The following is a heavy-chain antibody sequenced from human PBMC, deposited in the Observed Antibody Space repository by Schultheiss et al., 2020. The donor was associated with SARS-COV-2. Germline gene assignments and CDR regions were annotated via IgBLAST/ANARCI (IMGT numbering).Heavy chain of an antibody. D-gene: IGHD3-22*01. CDR2: IYPGDSDT. Sequence: GESLKISCKGSGYSFTSYWIGWVRQMPGKGLEWMGIIYPGDSDTRYSPSFQGQVTISADKSISTAYLQWSSLKASDTAMYYCARSMSSGYYDDAFDIWGQGTMVTVSS. CDR3: ARSMSSGYYDDAFDI. J-gene: IGHJ3*02. V-gene: IGHV5-51*01. CDR1: GYSFTSYW.